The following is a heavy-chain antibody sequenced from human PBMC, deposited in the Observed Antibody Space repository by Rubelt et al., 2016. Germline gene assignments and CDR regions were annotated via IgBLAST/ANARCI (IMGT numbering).Heavy chain of an antibody. J-gene: IGHJ4*02. Sequence: QVQLQESGPGLVKPSETLSLTCTVSGGSISSSSYYWGWIRQPPGKGLEWIGSIYYSGSTYYNPSLKSRLTISVDTSKNQCSLKLSSVTAADTAVYDCARRRDRGTSFYYFDYWGQGTLVTVSS. V-gene: IGHV4-39*01. D-gene: IGHD2-2*01. CDR3: ARRRDRGTSFYYFDY. CDR1: GGSISSSSYY. CDR2: IYYSGST.